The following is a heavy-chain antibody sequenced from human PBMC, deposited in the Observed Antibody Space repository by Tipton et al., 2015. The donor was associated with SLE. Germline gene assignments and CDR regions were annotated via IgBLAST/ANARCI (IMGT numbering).Heavy chain of an antibody. CDR1: GYSFSNYW. CDR2: IYPGDSDT. Sequence: QLVQSGAEVKKPGESLKISCKGFGYSFSNYWIGWVRQMPGKGLEWMGVIYPGDSDTRYSPSFQGQVTISVDKSISTAYLQWSSLRASDTAMYHCARAPPSADIRYFDLWGRATLVIVSS. J-gene: IGHJ2*01. CDR3: ARAPPSADIRYFDL. V-gene: IGHV5-51*03. D-gene: IGHD2-2*02.